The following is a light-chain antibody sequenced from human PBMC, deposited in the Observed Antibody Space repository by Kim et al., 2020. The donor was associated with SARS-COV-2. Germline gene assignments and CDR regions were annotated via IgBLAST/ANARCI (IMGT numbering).Light chain of an antibody. CDR3: GTWDSSLSAVV. J-gene: IGLJ2*01. Sequence: GQKVTLSFSVSSSNTGNNYVSWYRQLPGTAPNLLIYDNNKRPSGIPDRFSGSKSGTSATLGITGLQTGDEADYYCGTWDSSLSAVVFGGGTKLTVL. CDR1: SSNTGNNY. CDR2: DNN. V-gene: IGLV1-51*01.